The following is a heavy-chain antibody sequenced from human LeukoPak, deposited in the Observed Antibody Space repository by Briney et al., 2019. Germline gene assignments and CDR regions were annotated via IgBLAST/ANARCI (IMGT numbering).Heavy chain of an antibody. CDR1: GYTFTSYG. CDR2: ISACNGNT. J-gene: IGHJ3*02. Sequence: ASVKVSCKASGYTFTSYGISWVRQAPGRGLEWMGWISACNGNTNYAQKLQGRVTMTTDTSTSTAYMELRSLRSDDTAVYYCALEGYDSDAFDIWGQGTMVTVSS. D-gene: IGHD2-8*02. CDR3: ALEGYDSDAFDI. V-gene: IGHV1-18*01.